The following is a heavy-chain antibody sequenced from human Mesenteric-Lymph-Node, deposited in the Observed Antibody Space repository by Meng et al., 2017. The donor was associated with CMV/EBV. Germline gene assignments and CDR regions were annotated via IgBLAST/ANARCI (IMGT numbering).Heavy chain of an antibody. CDR1: GGTYG. D-gene: IGHD6-13*01. CDR3: ARDGTGRSSWSRPAAGLAFDI. CDR2: IIPILGIG. V-gene: IGHV1-69*10. J-gene: IGHJ3*02. Sequence: SVKVSCKASGGTYGLSWVRQAPGQGLEWMGGIIPILGIGNYAQKFQGRVTITADKSTSTVYMELSSLRSEDTAVYYCARDGTGRSSWSRPAAGLAFDIWGQGTKVTVSS.